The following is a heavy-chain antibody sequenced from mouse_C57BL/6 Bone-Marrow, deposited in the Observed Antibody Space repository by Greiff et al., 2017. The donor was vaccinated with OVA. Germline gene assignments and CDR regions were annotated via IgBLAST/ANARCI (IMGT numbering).Heavy chain of an antibody. D-gene: IGHD1-1*01. CDR2: IYPRDGST. CDR3: ARDYGSSYQCYAMDY. CDR1: GYTFTDHT. J-gene: IGHJ4*01. Sequence: VQLQQSDAELVKPGASVKISCKVSGYTFTDHTIHWMKQRPEQGLEWIGYIYPRDGSTKYNEKFKGKATLTADKSSSTAYMQLNSLTSEDSAVYFCARDYGSSYQCYAMDYWGQGTSVTVSS. V-gene: IGHV1-78*01.